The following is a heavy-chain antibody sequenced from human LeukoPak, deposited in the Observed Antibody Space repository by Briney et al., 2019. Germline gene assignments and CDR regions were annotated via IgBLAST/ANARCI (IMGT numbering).Heavy chain of an antibody. CDR2: IFYVGRT. CDR3: ARDYYDSRVEAFDI. Sequence: SQTPPLTCTVSGDSIGSHYWSWIRQTPGKGLDWIGYIFYVGRTHYNPSLKSRDTISVDTSKHQFSLKLNSVTAADKAVYFCARDYYDSRVEAFDIWGQGTMVTVSS. J-gene: IGHJ3*02. V-gene: IGHV4-59*11. CDR1: GDSIGSHY. D-gene: IGHD3-22*01.